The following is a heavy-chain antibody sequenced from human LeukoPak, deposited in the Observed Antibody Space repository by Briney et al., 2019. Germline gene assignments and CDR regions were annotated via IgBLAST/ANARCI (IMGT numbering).Heavy chain of an antibody. CDR1: GFTFSSYW. CDR2: IKQDGSEK. D-gene: IGHD2-15*01. CDR3: ARRGYGGGGYYFDY. V-gene: IGHV3-7*01. J-gene: IGHJ4*02. Sequence: QPGGSLRLSCAASGFTFSSYWMTWVRQAPGKGLEWVANIKQDGSEKYYVDSVKSRFTISRDNAKTSLYLQMNSLTAEDTAVYYCARRGYGGGGYYFDYWGQGTLVTVSS.